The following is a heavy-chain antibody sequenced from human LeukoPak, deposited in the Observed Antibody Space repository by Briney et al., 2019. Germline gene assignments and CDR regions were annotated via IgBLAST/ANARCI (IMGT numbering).Heavy chain of an antibody. CDR1: GFTFSGYA. J-gene: IGHJ4*02. Sequence: GESLKISCAASGFTFSGYAMTWVRQAPGKGLEWVSTISGSGGSTYYADSVKGRFTISRDNSKNTLYLQMNSLRAEDTAVYYCAKGMDFGVVIHGFDYWGQGTLVTVSS. CDR3: AKGMDFGVVIHGFDY. D-gene: IGHD3-3*01. CDR2: ISGSGGST. V-gene: IGHV3-23*01.